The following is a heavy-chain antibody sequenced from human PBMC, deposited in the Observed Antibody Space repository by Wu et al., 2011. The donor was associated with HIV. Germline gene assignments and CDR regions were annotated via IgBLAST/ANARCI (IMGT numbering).Heavy chain of an antibody. J-gene: IGHJ4*02. V-gene: IGHV1-18*01. D-gene: IGHD2-2*03. Sequence: QVQLVQSGAEVKKPGASVKVSCKASGYSFTNYGINWVRQAPGQGLECMGWISTDNGDTYYIEKFRGRVTMTTDTSTRTAYMELRSLRSDDTAVYYCARDGYCISSRCYDGISDYWGQGTLVTVSS. CDR1: GYSFTNYG. CDR3: ARDGYCISSRCYDGISDY. CDR2: ISTDNGDT.